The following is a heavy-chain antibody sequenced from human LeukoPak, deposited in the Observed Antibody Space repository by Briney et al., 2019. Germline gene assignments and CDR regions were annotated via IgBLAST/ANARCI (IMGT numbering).Heavy chain of an antibody. D-gene: IGHD2-21*02. J-gene: IGHJ6*02. CDR3: ARDIVVVTAITRRYYYYYGMDV. Sequence: PGRSLRLSCAASGSTFSSYAMHWVRQAPGKGLEWVAVISYDGSNKYYADSVKGRFTISRDNSKNTLYLQMNSLRAEDTAVYYCARDIVVVTAITRRYYYYYGMDVWGQGTTVTVSS. CDR1: GSTFSSYA. CDR2: ISYDGSNK. V-gene: IGHV3-30-3*01.